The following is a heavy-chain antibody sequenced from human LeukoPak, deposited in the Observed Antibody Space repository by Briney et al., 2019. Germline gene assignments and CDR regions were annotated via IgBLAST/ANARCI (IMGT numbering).Heavy chain of an antibody. CDR1: GFTFSSYW. D-gene: IGHD6-19*01. V-gene: IGHV3-7*01. J-gene: IGHJ4*02. CDR2: MNQDGSGK. CDR3: ARDDSGPEY. Sequence: GGSLRLSCAASGFTFSSYWMSWVRQAPGKGLEWVANMNQDGSGKYYVDSVKGRFTISRDNAENSLYLQMNSLRAEDTAVYYCARDDSGPEYWGQGTLVTVSS.